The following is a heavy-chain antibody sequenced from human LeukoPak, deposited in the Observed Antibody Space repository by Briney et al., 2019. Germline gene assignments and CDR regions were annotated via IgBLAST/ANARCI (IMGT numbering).Heavy chain of an antibody. CDR1: VGSISSYY. CDR2: IYTSGST. V-gene: IGHV4-4*07. D-gene: IGHD2-21*02. J-gene: IGHJ4*02. Sequence: SETLSLTCMVSVGSISSYYWSWIRRPAGKGLEWIGRIYTSGSTNYNPSLKSRVTISVDTSKNQFSLKLSSVTAADTAVYYCARGQTVVTRHFDFWGQGTLVTVSS. CDR3: ARGQTVVTRHFDF.